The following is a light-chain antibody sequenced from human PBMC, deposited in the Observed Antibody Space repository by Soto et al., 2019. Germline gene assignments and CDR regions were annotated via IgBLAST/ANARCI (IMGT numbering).Light chain of an antibody. Sequence: SYVLTQPPSVSVAPGQTATITCGGNNIATKNVHWFQQRPGQAPVLILYDDSVRPSRIPERFSGSNSGNTATLTISRVEAGDEADYYCQVWDTSGDHGVFGGGTKLTVL. V-gene: IGLV3-21*02. CDR1: NIATKN. J-gene: IGLJ3*02. CDR2: DDS. CDR3: QVWDTSGDHGV.